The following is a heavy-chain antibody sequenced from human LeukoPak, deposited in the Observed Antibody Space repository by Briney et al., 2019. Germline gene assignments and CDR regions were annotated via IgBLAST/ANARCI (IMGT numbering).Heavy chain of an antibody. CDR1: GGSISGSY. J-gene: IGHJ4*02. Sequence: SETLSLTCTVSGGSISGSYRSWIRQPPGKGLEWIAYMYNSGSTNYNPSLKSRVTISIDTAKNQFSLKLSSLTAADTAIYYCARGIESYGDYGYRGQGILVTVSS. V-gene: IGHV4-59*01. D-gene: IGHD4-17*01. CDR2: MYNSGST. CDR3: ARGIESYGDYGY.